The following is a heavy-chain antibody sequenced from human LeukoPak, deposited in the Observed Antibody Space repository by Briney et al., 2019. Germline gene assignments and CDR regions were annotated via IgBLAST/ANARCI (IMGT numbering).Heavy chain of an antibody. D-gene: IGHD3-10*01. Sequence: ASVKVSCKASGGTFSSYAISWVRQAPGQGLEWMGGIIPIFGTANYAQKFQGRVTITADESTSTAYMELSSLRSEDTAVYYCARDPRGSYYSDHWGQGTLVTVSS. V-gene: IGHV1-69*13. J-gene: IGHJ4*02. CDR1: GGTFSSYA. CDR2: IIPIFGTA. CDR3: ARDPRGSYYSDH.